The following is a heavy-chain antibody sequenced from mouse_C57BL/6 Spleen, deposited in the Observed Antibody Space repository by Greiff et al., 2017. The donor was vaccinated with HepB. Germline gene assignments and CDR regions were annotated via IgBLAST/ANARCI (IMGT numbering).Heavy chain of an antibody. J-gene: IGHJ1*03. Sequence: VQLKESGPVLVKPGASVKMSCKASGYTFTDYYMNWVKQSHGKSLEWIGVINPYNGGTSYNQKFKGKATLTVDKSSSTAYMELNSLTSEDSAVYYCAKFFGSSYRRYFDVWGTGTTVTVSS. CDR1: GYTFTDYY. D-gene: IGHD1-1*01. V-gene: IGHV1-19*01. CDR3: AKFFGSSYRRYFDV. CDR2: INPYNGGT.